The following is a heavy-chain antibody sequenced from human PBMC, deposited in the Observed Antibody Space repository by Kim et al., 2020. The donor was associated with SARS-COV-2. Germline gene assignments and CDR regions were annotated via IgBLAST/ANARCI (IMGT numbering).Heavy chain of an antibody. D-gene: IGHD1-1*01. CDR1: GGSISSSPYY. CDR3: ARRRTTGDAFDI. CDR2: IYYSGNT. Sequence: SETLSLTCTVSGGSISSSPYYWDWIRQPPEKGLEWIGTIYYSGNTYYNPSLKGRVTISVDTSKNQFSLKLSSVTAADTAVYYCARRRTTGDAFDIWGQGTMVTVSS. J-gene: IGHJ3*02. V-gene: IGHV4-39*01.